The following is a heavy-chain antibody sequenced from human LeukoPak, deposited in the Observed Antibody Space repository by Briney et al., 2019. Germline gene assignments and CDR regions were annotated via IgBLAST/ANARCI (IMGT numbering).Heavy chain of an antibody. CDR2: IYHSGST. J-gene: IGHJ5*02. CDR3: ARDRAHDYGDPNWFDP. CDR1: GYSISSGYY. V-gene: IGHV4-38-2*02. Sequence: SSETLSLTCTVSGYSISSGYYWGWIRQPPGKGLEWIGSIYHSGSTYYNPSLKSRVTISVDTSKNQFSLKLSSVTAADTAVYYCARDRAHDYGDPNWFDPWGQGTLVTVSS. D-gene: IGHD4-17*01.